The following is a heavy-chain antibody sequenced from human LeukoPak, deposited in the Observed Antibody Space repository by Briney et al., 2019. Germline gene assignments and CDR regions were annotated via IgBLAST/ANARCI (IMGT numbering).Heavy chain of an antibody. J-gene: IGHJ5*02. V-gene: IGHV1-18*01. CDR1: GYTFSTYG. CDR3: ARGTSYLDP. CDR2: ISTYNGDT. Sequence: ASVKVSCKTSGYTFSTYGISWVRQAPRQGLEWMGWISTYNGDTNYAQKFQGRVTMTTDTSTTTAYMELRTLISDDTAIYYCARGTSYLDPWGQGTLVTVSS. D-gene: IGHD3-16*01.